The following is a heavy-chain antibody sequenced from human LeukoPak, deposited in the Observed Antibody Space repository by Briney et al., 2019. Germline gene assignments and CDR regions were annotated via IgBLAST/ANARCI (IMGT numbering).Heavy chain of an antibody. V-gene: IGHV3-30*18. D-gene: IGHD3-10*01. CDR1: GFTFSSYG. CDR3: AKDYYGSGRPFDI. CDR2: ISYDGSNK. Sequence: GGSLRLSCAASGFTFSSYGMHWVRQAPGKGLEWVAVISYDGSNKYYADSVKGRFTISRDNSKNTPYLQMNSLRAEDTAVYYCAKDYYGSGRPFDIWGQGTMVTVSS. J-gene: IGHJ3*02.